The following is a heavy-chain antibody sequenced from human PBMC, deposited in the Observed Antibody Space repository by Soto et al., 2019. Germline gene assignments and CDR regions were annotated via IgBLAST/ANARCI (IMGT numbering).Heavy chain of an antibody. J-gene: IGHJ6*02. CDR2: IRQDGSEK. CDR3: TRHGLLQTLMVPVEGLAV. D-gene: IGHD2-8*01. V-gene: IGHV3-7*01. CDR1: GFTCTPYG. Sequence: PGGSLRLSCTTSGFTCTPYGMRWVRQAPGKGLEWVATIRQDGSEKHHVDSVKGRFTISRDHARNSLYLQMHSLRDEDTAVYYCTRHGLLQTLMVPVEGLAVWAHGTTDPVSS.